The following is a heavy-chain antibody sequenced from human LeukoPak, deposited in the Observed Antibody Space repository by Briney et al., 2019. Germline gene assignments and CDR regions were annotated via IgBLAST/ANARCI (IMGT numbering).Heavy chain of an antibody. V-gene: IGHV1-69*05. J-gene: IGHJ4*02. Sequence: GASVKVSCKASGGTFSSYAISWVRQAPGQGLEWRGGIIPIFGTANYAQKFQGRVTITTDESTSTTYMELSSLRSEDTAVYYCARGRGLSSSAFDFWGQGTLVTVSS. CDR2: IIPIFGTA. D-gene: IGHD6-6*01. CDR3: ARGRGLSSSAFDF. CDR1: GGTFSSYA.